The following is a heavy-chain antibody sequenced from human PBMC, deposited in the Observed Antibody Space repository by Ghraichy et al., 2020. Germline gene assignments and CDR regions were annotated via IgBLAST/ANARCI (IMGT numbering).Heavy chain of an antibody. D-gene: IGHD4-23*01. CDR3: TSDYGGGSAGVAN. CDR2: ISGLGDRP. J-gene: IGHJ1*01. Sequence: GGSLRLSCATSGFTFDHHALGWVRHAPGQGLEWVSSISGLGDRPYYADSVKGRFIISRDFSRNTMYLQMNSLRAEDSAVYFCTSDYGGGSAGVANWGHGTLVTVSS. CDR1: GFTFDHHA. V-gene: IGHV3-23*01.